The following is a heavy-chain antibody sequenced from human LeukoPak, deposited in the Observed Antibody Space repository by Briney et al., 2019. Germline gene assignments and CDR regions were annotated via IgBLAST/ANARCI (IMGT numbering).Heavy chain of an antibody. CDR1: GGSISSYY. D-gene: IGHD1-26*01. V-gene: IGHV4-59*01. CDR3: ARGGVGATTTLFYYYYMDV. Sequence: PSETLSLTCTVSGGSISSYYWSWIRQPPGKGLEWIGYIYYSGSTNYNSSFKSRVTISIDTSKNQFSLRLSSVTAADTAVYYCARGGVGATTTLFYYYYMDVWGKGTTVTISS. J-gene: IGHJ6*03. CDR2: IYYSGST.